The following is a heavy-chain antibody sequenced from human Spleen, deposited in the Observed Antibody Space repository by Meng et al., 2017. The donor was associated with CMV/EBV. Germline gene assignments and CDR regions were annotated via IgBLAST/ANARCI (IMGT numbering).Heavy chain of an antibody. CDR1: GGTFSSYA. J-gene: IGHJ3*02. Sequence: ASVKVSCKASGGTFSSYAISWVRQATGQGLEWMGWMNPNSGNTGYAQKFQGRVTMTRNTSISTAYMELSSLRSEDTAVYYCAISKYYDFWSGYYTGPLHDAFDIWGQGTMVTVSS. CDR2: MNPNSGNT. D-gene: IGHD3-3*01. CDR3: AISKYYDFWSGYYTGPLHDAFDI. V-gene: IGHV1-8*02.